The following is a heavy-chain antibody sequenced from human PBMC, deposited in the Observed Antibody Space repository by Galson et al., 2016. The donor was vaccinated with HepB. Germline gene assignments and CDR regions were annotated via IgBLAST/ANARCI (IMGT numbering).Heavy chain of an antibody. Sequence: SETLSLTCAVYGGSFSGYYWTWIRQSPGKGLEWIGEINHRGSPNYHPSLKSRVTLLVDTSKNQFSLNLTSVTAADTAVYYGARGRSGYFWDYWGQGTLVTVSS. D-gene: IGHD3-22*01. CDR2: INHRGSP. J-gene: IGHJ4*02. CDR3: ARGRSGYFWDY. CDR1: GGSFSGYY. V-gene: IGHV4-34*01.